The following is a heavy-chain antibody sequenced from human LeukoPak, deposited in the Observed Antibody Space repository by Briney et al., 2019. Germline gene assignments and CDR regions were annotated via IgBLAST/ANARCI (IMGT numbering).Heavy chain of an antibody. J-gene: IGHJ4*02. CDR3: ARGASSFGTLDY. D-gene: IGHD3-3*01. CDR1: GGTFSNYA. Sequence: ASVKVSCKASGGTFSNYAISWVRQAPGQGLEWMGWINTNTGNPTYAQGFTGRFVFSSDTSVRTAYLQIGSLQADDTAVYYCARGASSFGTLDYWGPGTLVTVSS. CDR2: INTNTGNP. V-gene: IGHV7-4-1*01.